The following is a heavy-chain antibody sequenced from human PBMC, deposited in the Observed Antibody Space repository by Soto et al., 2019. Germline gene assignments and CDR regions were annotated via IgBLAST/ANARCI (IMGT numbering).Heavy chain of an antibody. CDR3: ARVTQAAGTGRFEY. Sequence: QVQLQQWGAGLLKPSETLSLTCAVYGGSFSGYYWSWIRQPPGKGLEWIGEINNSGSTNYNPPLKSRVTISVDTSKNQFSLKLSSVTAADTAVYYCARVTQAAGTGRFEYWGQGTLVTVSS. CDR1: GGSFSGYY. D-gene: IGHD6-13*01. V-gene: IGHV4-34*01. J-gene: IGHJ4*02. CDR2: INNSGST.